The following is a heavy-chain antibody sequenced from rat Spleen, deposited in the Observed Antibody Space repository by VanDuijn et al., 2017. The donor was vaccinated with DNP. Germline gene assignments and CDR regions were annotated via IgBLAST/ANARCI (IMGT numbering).Heavy chain of an antibody. J-gene: IGHJ1*01. D-gene: IGHD5-1*01. CDR2: ISYDGSST. CDR1: GFTFRDYN. Sequence: EVQLVESGGGLVQPGRSLKLSCAASGFTFRDYNMAWVRQAPKKGLEWVATISYDGSSTYYRDSVKGRFTISRDNAKSTLYLQMDSLRSEDTATYYCARHQRTGSGGRYFDFWGPGTMVTVSS. V-gene: IGHV5-7*01. CDR3: ARHQRTGSGGRYFDF.